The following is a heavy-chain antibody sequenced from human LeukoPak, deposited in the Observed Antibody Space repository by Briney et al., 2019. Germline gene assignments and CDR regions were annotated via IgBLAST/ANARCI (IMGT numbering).Heavy chain of an antibody. J-gene: IGHJ4*02. D-gene: IGHD3-16*02. CDR1: GWTFSDYY. CDR2: INHSERT. V-gene: IGHV4-34*01. Sequence: PSGALSLTCAGCGWTFSDYYWSWLRQPPARGLEWVGDINHSERTYYTPSVKRRVTLSIDKSKNQISLKLSSVTASDTAVYYCAKGGYDYVWGSYRPTNFDYWGQGTLVTVSS. CDR3: AKGGYDYVWGSYRPTNFDY.